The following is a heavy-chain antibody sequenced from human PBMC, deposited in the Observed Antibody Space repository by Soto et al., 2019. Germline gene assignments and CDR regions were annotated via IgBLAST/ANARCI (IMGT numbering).Heavy chain of an antibody. CDR2: ISGDAATT. J-gene: IGHJ4*02. Sequence: ESGGGLVEPGGSLRLSCAASGFRFGDHYMTWIRQAPGKGLEWVSKISGDAATTYYADSVKGRFTVSRDNAKNSVYLQMKSLRVEDTAVYYCASDPYYYASGFWGQGTLVTVSS. CDR3: ASDPYYYASGF. D-gene: IGHD3-10*01. V-gene: IGHV3-11*01. CDR1: GFRFGDHY.